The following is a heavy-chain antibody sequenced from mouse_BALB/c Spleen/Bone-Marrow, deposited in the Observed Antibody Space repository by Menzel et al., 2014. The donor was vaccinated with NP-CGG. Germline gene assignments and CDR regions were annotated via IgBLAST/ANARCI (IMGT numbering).Heavy chain of an antibody. D-gene: IGHD1-1*01. CDR2: IRNKPNGYTT. Sequence: VHLVESGGGLVQPGGSLRLSCATSGFTFTDYYMSWVRQPPGKALEWLGFIRNKPNGYTTEYSASVKGRFTISRDNSQSILYLQMNTLRVEDSATYYCTRDMGLLRFDYWGQGTTLTVSS. V-gene: IGHV7-3*02. J-gene: IGHJ2*01. CDR1: GFTFTDYY. CDR3: TRDMGLLRFDY.